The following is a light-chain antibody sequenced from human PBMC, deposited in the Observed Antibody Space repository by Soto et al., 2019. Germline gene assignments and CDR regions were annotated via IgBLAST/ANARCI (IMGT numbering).Light chain of an antibody. V-gene: IGKV3-20*01. CDR2: DAS. Sequence: EIVLTQSPGTLSLSPGERATLSCRASQSVSSSYLAWYQQKPGQAPRLLIYDASSRATGIPDRFSGSGAGTDFTLTISRLEPEDFAVYYCQHCGFSSTFGQGTKLEIK. CDR1: QSVSSSY. J-gene: IGKJ2*01. CDR3: QHCGFSST.